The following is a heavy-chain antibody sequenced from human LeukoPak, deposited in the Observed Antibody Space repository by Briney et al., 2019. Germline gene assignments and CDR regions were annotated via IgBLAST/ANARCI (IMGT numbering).Heavy chain of an antibody. CDR1: GFTFSSHW. D-gene: IGHD5-12*01. CDR3: ASKGGYDQH. V-gene: IGHV3-7*01. CDR2: VNQDGGAK. Sequence: PGGSLRLSCVTSGFTFSSHWMFWVRQAPGKGLEWVANVNQDGGAKFYVDSVKGRFTISRDNAKNSLYLQMTSLRVENTAVYFFASKGGYDQHWGQGTLVTVSS. J-gene: IGHJ4*02.